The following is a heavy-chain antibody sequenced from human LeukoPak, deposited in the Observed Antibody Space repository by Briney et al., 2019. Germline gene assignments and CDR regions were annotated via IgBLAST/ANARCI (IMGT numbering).Heavy chain of an antibody. CDR3: ARTNYYDSSGYQGAGTYYYGMDV. Sequence: SVNVSCKAPGGTVSSYAISWVRQAPGQGLERMGEIIPLFDTINYAQNFQGRVTITADEFTSTAHMELSSLRSEDTAVYYCARTNYYDSSGYQGAGTYYYGMDVWGQGTTVTVSS. D-gene: IGHD3-22*01. CDR2: IIPLFDTI. CDR1: GGTVSSYA. J-gene: IGHJ6*02. V-gene: IGHV1-69*13.